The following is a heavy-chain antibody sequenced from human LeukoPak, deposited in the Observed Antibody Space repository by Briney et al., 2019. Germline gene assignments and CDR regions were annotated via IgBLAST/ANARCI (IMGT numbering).Heavy chain of an antibody. CDR2: ISAYNGNT. CDR3: AIFLWFGERWFDP. D-gene: IGHD3-10*01. J-gene: IGHJ5*02. CDR1: GYTFTSYG. Sequence: ASVKVSCKASGYTFTSYGISWVRQAPGQGIEWMGWISAYNGNTNYAQKLQGRVTMTTDTSTSTAYMELRSLRSDDTAVYYCAIFLWFGERWFDPWGQGTLVTVSS. V-gene: IGHV1-18*01.